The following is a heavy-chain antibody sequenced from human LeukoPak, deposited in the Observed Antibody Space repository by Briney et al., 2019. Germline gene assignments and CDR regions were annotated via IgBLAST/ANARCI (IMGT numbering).Heavy chain of an antibody. CDR2: TYYRSKWYN. D-gene: IGHD7-27*01. V-gene: IGHV6-1*01. J-gene: IGHJ5*02. CDR3: ARATTVWGDNWFDP. Sequence: QTLSLTCAISGDSVSSNSAAWNWIRQSPSRGLEWLGRTYYRSKWYNDYAVSVKSRITINPDTSKNQFSLQLNSVTPEDTAVYYCARATTVWGDNWFDPWGQGTLVTVSS. CDR1: GDSVSSNSAA.